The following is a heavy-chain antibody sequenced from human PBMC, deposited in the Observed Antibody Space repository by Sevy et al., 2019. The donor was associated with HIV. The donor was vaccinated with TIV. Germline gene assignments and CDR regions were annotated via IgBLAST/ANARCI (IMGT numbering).Heavy chain of an antibody. J-gene: IGHJ4*02. V-gene: IGHV3-9*01. CDR3: AKGGEQLRMGLYFDY. CDR2: ISWNSGSI. Sequence: RGYLRLSCAASGFTFDDYAMHWVRQAPGKGLEWVSGISWNSGSIGYADSVKGRFTISRDNAKSSLYLQMNSLRAEDAALYYCAKGGEQLRMGLYFDYWGQGTPVTVSS. D-gene: IGHD6-6*01. CDR1: GFTFDDYA.